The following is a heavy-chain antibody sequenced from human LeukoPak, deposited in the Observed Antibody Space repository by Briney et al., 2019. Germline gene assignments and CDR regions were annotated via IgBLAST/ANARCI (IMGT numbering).Heavy chain of an antibody. CDR3: AKDHRTMVRTMDY. J-gene: IGHJ4*02. V-gene: IGHV3-7*03. CDR1: GFTFSSYW. CDR2: IKEDGSEK. D-gene: IGHD3-10*01. Sequence: GGSLRLSCAASGFTFSSYWMSWVRQAPGKGLEWVANIKEDGSEKSYVDSVKGRFTISRDNAKNSLYLQMNSLRAEDTAVYYCAKDHRTMVRTMDYWGQGTLVTVSS.